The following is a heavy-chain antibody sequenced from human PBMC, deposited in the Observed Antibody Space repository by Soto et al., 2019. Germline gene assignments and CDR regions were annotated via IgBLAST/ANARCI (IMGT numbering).Heavy chain of an antibody. V-gene: IGHV3-23*01. CDR1: GLTVGSSA. CDR2: LSGDGKAT. D-gene: IGHD3-3*01. J-gene: IGHJ5*02. CDR3: AGITRS. Sequence: EVRLLESGGGLVQPGGSLRLSCAASGLTVGSSAMTWVRQAPGKGLEWISSLSGDGKATYYADSVKGRFTISRDISKNTLFLQMDSLSVEDTAIYFCAGITRSWGQGTRVTVSS.